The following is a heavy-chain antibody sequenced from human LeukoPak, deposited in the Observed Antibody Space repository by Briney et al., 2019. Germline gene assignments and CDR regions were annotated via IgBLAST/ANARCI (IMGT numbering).Heavy chain of an antibody. CDR1: GYTFTSYY. V-gene: IGHV1-46*01. J-gene: IGHJ4*02. CDR3: ARALRGYSGSLAYFDY. CDR2: INPSGGST. D-gene: IGHD1-26*01. Sequence: ASVKVSCKASGYTFTSYYMHWVRQVPGQGLEWMGIINPSGGSTSYAQKFQGRVTMTRDTSTSTVYMELSSLRSEDTAVYYCARALRGYSGSLAYFDYWGQGTLVTVSS.